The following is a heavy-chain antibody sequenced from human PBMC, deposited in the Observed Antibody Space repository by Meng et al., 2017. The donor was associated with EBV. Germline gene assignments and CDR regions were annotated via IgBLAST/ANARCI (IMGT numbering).Heavy chain of an antibody. D-gene: IGHD3-10*01. CDR2: LGAQDYDR. CDR3: ARGTPGRRYADY. J-gene: IGHJ4*02. Sequence: QVYLVKSGAEVEKPGASVQVSCKSSDSTFTRLGVSRVRQAPGQGLGWMALLGAQDYDRSHAPKFQGRVTVTADRPTATAYMELRNLRSDDTGVYYCARGTPGRRYADYWGQGTLVTVSS. CDR1: DSTFTRLG. V-gene: IGHV1-18*01.